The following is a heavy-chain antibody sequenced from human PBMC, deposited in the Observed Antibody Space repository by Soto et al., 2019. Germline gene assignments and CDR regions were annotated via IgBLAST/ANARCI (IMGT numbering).Heavy chain of an antibody. CDR2: ISSSSRYI. V-gene: IGHV3-21*01. Sequence: EVQLVESGGGLVKPGGSLRLSCAASGFTFSSYSMNWVRQAPGKGLEWVSSISSSSRYIYYADSVKGRFTISRDNAKNSLYLQMNSLRAEDTAVYYCARGDRANWEPNDYWGQGTLVTVSS. D-gene: IGHD7-27*01. CDR1: GFTFSSYS. J-gene: IGHJ4*02. CDR3: ARGDRANWEPNDY.